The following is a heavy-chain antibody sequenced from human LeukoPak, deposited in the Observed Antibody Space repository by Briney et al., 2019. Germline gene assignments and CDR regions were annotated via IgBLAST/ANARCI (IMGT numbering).Heavy chain of an antibody. V-gene: IGHV5-51*01. CDR3: VRHGLGTNWFGFDY. Sequence: PGESLKISCKGSGYTFSTYWIGWVRQMPGKGLEWMGIIYPADSNPRYSPSFQGQVTIPADKSISTAYLQWSSLKASDSAMYYCVRHGLGTNWFGFDYWGQGTLVTVSS. CDR2: IYPADSNP. CDR1: GYTFSTYW. J-gene: IGHJ4*02. D-gene: IGHD1-1*01.